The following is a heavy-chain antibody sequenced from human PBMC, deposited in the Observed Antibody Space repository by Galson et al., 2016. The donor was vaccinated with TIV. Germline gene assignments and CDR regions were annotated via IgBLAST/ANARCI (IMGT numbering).Heavy chain of an antibody. J-gene: IGHJ6*03. V-gene: IGHV7-4-1*02. D-gene: IGHD2-21*02. CDR3: ARSGDCSYYFYYMDV. Sequence: SVKVSCKASGYSLSSYALNWVRQAPGQGLEWMGWINTKNGNPTYAQGFTGRFVFSLDTSVSTAYLQISSLKAEDTAVHYCARSGDCSYYFYYMDVWAKGTTVTVSS. CDR2: INTKNGNP. CDR1: GYSLSSYA.